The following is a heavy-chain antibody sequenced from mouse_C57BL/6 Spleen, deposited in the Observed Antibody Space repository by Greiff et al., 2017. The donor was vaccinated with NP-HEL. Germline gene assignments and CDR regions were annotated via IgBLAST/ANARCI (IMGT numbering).Heavy chain of an antibody. Sequence: QVQLQQPGAELVRPGSSVKLSCKASGYTFTSYWIHWVKQRPIQGLEWIGNIDPSDSETHYHHTFKHTATLTVDKSTNTAYMQISSLTSEDSAVYYCARSNLIVGLRYVDVWGTGTKGTVSS. CDR1: GYTFTSYW. V-gene: IGHV1-52*01. CDR3: ARSNLIVGLRYVDV. D-gene: IGHD1-1*01. J-gene: IGHJ1*03. CDR2: IDPSDSET.